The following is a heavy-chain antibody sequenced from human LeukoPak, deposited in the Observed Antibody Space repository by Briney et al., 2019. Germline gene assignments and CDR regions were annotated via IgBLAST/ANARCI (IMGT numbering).Heavy chain of an antibody. CDR3: ARSTYFDFWSGFDH. D-gene: IGHD3-3*01. J-gene: IGHJ4*02. Sequence: SETLSLTCTASGGSISVYYWSWIRQPPGKGLEWIGYVYSSGITKYNPSLKSRVTISVDTSKNQFSLELTSVTAADTAIYYCARSTYFDFWSGFDHWGQGTLVIVSS. CDR2: VYSSGIT. CDR1: GGSISVYY. V-gene: IGHV4-59*01.